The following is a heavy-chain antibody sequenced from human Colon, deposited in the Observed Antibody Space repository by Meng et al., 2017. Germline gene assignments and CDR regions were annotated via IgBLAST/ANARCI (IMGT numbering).Heavy chain of an antibody. CDR3: AKVGWEDY. D-gene: IGHD1-26*01. J-gene: IGHJ4*02. Sequence: EVQLLESGGGLVHTWGSLRLSCAASGFTFTTYDISWVRQAPGKGLEWVSGISSTGGSTYYADSVKGRFTISRDNSKSTLYLQMNSLRAEDTALYYCAKVGWEDYWGQGTLVTVSS. V-gene: IGHV3-23*01. CDR1: GFTFTTYD. CDR2: ISSTGGST.